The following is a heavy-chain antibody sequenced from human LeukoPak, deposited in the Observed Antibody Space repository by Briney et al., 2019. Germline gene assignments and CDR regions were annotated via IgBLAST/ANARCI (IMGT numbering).Heavy chain of an antibody. D-gene: IGHD3-16*01. J-gene: IGHJ4*02. Sequence: SQTLSLTCAISGDSVSTINVAWNWLRQSPSRGLEWLGRTYYRSKWYNDYAVSVKSRIIINPDTSKNQFSLQLNSVTPDDTAVYYCAREDLGAAYFDFWGQGILVTVSS. CDR2: TYYRSKWYN. V-gene: IGHV6-1*01. CDR1: GDSVSTINVA. CDR3: AREDLGAAYFDF.